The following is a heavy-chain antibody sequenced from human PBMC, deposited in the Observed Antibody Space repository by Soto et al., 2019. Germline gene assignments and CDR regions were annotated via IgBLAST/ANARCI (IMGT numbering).Heavy chain of an antibody. J-gene: IGHJ3*02. CDR2: ISYDGSNK. CDR3: AKRTYYYDSSGPDDAFDI. Sequence: GGSLRLSCVASGFTFSGHGMHWVRQAPGKGLEWVVVISYDGSNKYFGDPVKGRFTISRDNSNNTLYLQMNSLRAEDTAVYYCAKRTYYYDSSGPDDAFDIWGQGTMVTVSS. CDR1: GFTFSGHG. D-gene: IGHD3-22*01. V-gene: IGHV3-30*18.